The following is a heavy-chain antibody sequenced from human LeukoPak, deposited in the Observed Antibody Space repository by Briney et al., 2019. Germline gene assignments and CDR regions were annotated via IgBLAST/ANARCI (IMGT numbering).Heavy chain of an antibody. D-gene: IGHD4-23*01. CDR3: GSSETTVVTSIGY. Sequence: PGRSLRLSCAASGFTFSSYAMHWVRQAPGKGLEWVAVISYDGSNKYYADSVKGRFTISRDNSKNTLYLQMNSLRAEDTAVYYCGSSETTVVTSIGYWGQGTLVTVSS. CDR1: GFTFSSYA. J-gene: IGHJ4*02. CDR2: ISYDGSNK. V-gene: IGHV3-30*01.